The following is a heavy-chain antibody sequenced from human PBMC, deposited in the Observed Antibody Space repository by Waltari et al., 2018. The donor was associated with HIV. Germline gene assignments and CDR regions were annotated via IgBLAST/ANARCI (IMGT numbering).Heavy chain of an antibody. Sequence: EVQLVESGGGLVKPGGSLRLSCAASGFPFSSYSMPWVRQAPGKGLEWVSSISSSSSYIYYADSVKGRFTISRDNAKNSLYLQMNSLRAEDTAVYYCATLVSSGWYYFDYWGQGTLVTVSS. CDR2: ISSSSSYI. J-gene: IGHJ4*02. D-gene: IGHD6-19*01. CDR3: ATLVSSGWYYFDY. V-gene: IGHV3-21*01. CDR1: GFPFSSYS.